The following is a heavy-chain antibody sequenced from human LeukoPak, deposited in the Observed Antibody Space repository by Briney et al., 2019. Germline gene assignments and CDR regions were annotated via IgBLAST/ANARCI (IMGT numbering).Heavy chain of an antibody. V-gene: IGHV4-59*01. CDR1: GGSISSYY. J-gene: IGHJ3*02. CDR2: IYYSGST. D-gene: IGHD4-23*01. CDR3: ARRGGGNSAGAFDI. Sequence: SETLSLTCTVSGGSISSYYWSWIRQPPGKGLEWIGYIYYSGSTNYNPSLKSRVTISVDTSKNQFSLELSSVTAADTAVYYCARRGGGNSAGAFDIWGQGTMVTVSS.